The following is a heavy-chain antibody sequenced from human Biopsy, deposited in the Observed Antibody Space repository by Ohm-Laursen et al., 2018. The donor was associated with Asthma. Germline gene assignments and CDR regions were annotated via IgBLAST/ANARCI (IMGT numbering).Heavy chain of an antibody. CDR2: IYYSGET. Sequence: SQTLSLTCTVSGASITTSPSYWSWLRLLPGKGLEWIGCIYYSGETFFNPSLKNPLFMFLDPSKNQFSLKMTSVTVADTAVYFCARNLPGCTYGPFEDWGQGTLVTVSS. J-gene: IGHJ4*02. CDR1: GASITTSPSY. CDR3: ARNLPGCTYGPFED. D-gene: IGHD5-18*01. V-gene: IGHV4-31*01.